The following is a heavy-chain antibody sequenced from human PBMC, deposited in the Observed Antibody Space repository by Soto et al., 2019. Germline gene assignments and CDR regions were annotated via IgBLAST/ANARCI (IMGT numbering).Heavy chain of an antibody. CDR2: INHSGST. Sequence: PSETLSLTCAVYGGSFSGYYWSWIRRPPGKGLEWIGEINHSGSTNYNPSLKSRVTISVDTSKNQFSLKLSSVTAADTAVYYCARGRGSSWYWNPPGWFDPWGQGTLVTVSS. V-gene: IGHV4-34*01. D-gene: IGHD6-13*01. CDR1: GGSFSGYY. J-gene: IGHJ5*02. CDR3: ARGRGSSWYWNPPGWFDP.